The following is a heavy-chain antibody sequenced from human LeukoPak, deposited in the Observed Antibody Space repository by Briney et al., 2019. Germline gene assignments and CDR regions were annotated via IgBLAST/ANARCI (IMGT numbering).Heavy chain of an antibody. D-gene: IGHD6-6*01. CDR1: GFTFRDYY. J-gene: IGHJ4*02. CDR3: ARGSVTARLGEVVY. V-gene: IGHV3-11*01. CDR2: ISSSGSTI. Sequence: SGGSLRLSCAASGFTFRDYYMSWIRQAPGKGLEWISYISSSGSTIYHADSVKGRFTISRDNAKNSLYLQMNSLRAEDTAVYYCARGSVTARLGEVVYWGQGTLVTVSS.